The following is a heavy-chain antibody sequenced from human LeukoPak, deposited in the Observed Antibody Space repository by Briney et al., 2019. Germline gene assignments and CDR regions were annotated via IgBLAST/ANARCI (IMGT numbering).Heavy chain of an antibody. V-gene: IGHV4-39*07. J-gene: IGHJ6*03. CDR1: GGSISSSSYY. Sequence: SETLSLTRTVSGGSISSSSYYWGWIRQPPGKGLEWIGSIYYSGSTNYNPSLKSRVTISVDTSKNQFSLKLSSVTAADTAVYYCARASIAARRYYYYYMDVWGKGTTVTVSS. CDR2: IYYSGST. D-gene: IGHD6-6*01. CDR3: ARASIAARRYYYYYMDV.